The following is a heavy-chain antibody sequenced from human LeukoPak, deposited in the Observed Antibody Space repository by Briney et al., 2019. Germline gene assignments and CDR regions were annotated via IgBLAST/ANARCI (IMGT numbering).Heavy chain of an antibody. CDR3: ARGLGIRRGSDY. CDR1: GFTFSSYA. Sequence: GGSLRLSCAASGFTFSSYAMSWVRQAPGKGLEWVSAISGSGGSTYYADSVKGRFTISRDNSKNTLYLQMNSLRAEDTAVYYCARGLGIRRGSDYWGQGTLVTVSS. V-gene: IGHV3-23*01. CDR2: ISGSGGST. J-gene: IGHJ4*02. D-gene: IGHD1-14*01.